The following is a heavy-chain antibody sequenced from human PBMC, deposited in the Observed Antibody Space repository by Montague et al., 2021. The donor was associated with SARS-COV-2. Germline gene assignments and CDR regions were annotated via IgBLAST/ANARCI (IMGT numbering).Heavy chain of an antibody. V-gene: IGHV4-34*01. CDR3: ARDRGVQYQLQMPFYFDY. CDR1: GGSFSGYY. D-gene: IGHD2-2*01. CDR2: IYHSGST. J-gene: IGHJ4*02. Sequence: SETLSLTCAVYGGSFSGYYWSWIRQPPGKGLEWIGEIYHSGSTNYNPSLKSRVTISVDTSKNQFSLRLSSVTAADTAVYYCARDRGVQYQLQMPFYFDYWGQGTWSPFPQ.